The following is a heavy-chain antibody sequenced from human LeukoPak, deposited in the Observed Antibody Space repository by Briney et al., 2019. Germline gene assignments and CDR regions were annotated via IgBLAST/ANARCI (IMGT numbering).Heavy chain of an antibody. CDR2: IYYSGST. CDR3: ARHGGAWFGKFPIENWFDP. CDR1: GGSISSSSYY. J-gene: IGHJ5*02. Sequence: SETLSLTCTVSGGSISSSSYYWGWLRQPPGTGLEWIGSIYYSGSTYYNPSLKSRVTISVDTSKNQFSLKLSSVTAADTAVYYCARHGGAWFGKFPIENWFDPWGQGTLVTVSS. V-gene: IGHV4-39*01. D-gene: IGHD3-10*01.